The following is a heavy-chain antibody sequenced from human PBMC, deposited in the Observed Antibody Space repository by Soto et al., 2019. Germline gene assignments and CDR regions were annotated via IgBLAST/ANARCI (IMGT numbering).Heavy chain of an antibody. CDR3: ARDQHYYGSVTPRVYYYYGMDV. Sequence: PGGSLRLSCAASGFTFSSYAMHWVRQAPGKGLEWVAVISYDGSNKYYADSVKGRFTISRDNSKNTLYLQMNSLRAEDTAVYYCARDQHYYGSVTPRVYYYYGMDVWGQGTTVTVSS. CDR2: ISYDGSNK. D-gene: IGHD3-10*01. V-gene: IGHV3-30-3*01. J-gene: IGHJ6*02. CDR1: GFTFSSYA.